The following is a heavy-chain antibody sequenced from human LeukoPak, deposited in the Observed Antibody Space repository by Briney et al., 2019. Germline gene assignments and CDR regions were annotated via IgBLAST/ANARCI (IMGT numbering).Heavy chain of an antibody. Sequence: GASVKVSCKATGYTFTAYYMHWVRQAPGQGLEWLGLINPSGSSTLYAQKFQGRITMTRDMSTTTDYMELSSLTHDDTAVYYCARDNSVGDVAWWFDPWGQGTLVTVSS. V-gene: IGHV1-46*01. D-gene: IGHD1-26*01. CDR3: ARDNSVGDVAWWFDP. CDR1: GYTFTAYY. CDR2: INPSGSST. J-gene: IGHJ5*02.